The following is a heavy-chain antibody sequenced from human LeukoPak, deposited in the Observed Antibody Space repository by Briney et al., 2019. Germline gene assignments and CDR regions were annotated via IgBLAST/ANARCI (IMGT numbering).Heavy chain of an antibody. Sequence: GGSLRLSCAASGFTFSSYAMEWVRQAPGKGMEWVAVISYDGSNKYYADSVKGRFTISRDNSKNTLYLQMNSLRAEDTAVYYCARDGYNPLGAFDIWGQGTMVTVSS. CDR1: GFTFSSYA. D-gene: IGHD5-24*01. V-gene: IGHV3-30-3*01. CDR2: ISYDGSNK. CDR3: ARDGYNPLGAFDI. J-gene: IGHJ3*02.